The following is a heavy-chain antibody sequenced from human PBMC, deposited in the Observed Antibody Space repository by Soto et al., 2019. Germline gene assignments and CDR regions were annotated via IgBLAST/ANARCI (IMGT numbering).Heavy chain of an antibody. Sequence: QVQLQQWGAGLLKPSETLSLTCAVYGGSFSGYYWSWIRQPPGKGLEWIGEINHSGSTNYNPSLKSRVTRSVDTSKNQFSLKLSSVTAADTAVYYCARVAAAIRVDFDYWGQGTLVTVSS. CDR2: INHSGST. CDR3: ARVAAAIRVDFDY. V-gene: IGHV4-34*01. D-gene: IGHD6-13*01. CDR1: GGSFSGYY. J-gene: IGHJ4*02.